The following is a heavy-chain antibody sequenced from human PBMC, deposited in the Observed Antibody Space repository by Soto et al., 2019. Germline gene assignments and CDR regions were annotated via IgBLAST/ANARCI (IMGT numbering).Heavy chain of an antibody. Sequence: QVQLVQSGAEVKKPGSSVKVSCKASGGTFSSYAISWVRQAPGQGLEWMGGIIPIFGTANYAQKVQGRVTITADESKSTAYMELSSLRSEDTAVYYCARERRAAAGTTWFDPWGQGTLVTVSS. CDR1: GGTFSSYA. CDR3: ARERRAAAGTTWFDP. CDR2: IIPIFGTA. D-gene: IGHD6-13*01. V-gene: IGHV1-69*12. J-gene: IGHJ5*02.